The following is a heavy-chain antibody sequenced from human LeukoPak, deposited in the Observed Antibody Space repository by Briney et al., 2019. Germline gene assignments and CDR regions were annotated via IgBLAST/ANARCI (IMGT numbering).Heavy chain of an antibody. CDR2: IGGYNGKT. Sequence: ASVKVSCKASGYTSTNYGISWVRQAPGQGLEWMGWIGGYNGKTKYVEKLQGRATMTTDTSTSTAYMELRSLRSDDTAVYYCAKTTTGYSSGRFPGWPVDYWGQGTLVTVSS. V-gene: IGHV1-18*01. CDR1: GYTSTNYG. D-gene: IGHD6-19*01. CDR3: AKTTTGYSSGRFPGWPVDY. J-gene: IGHJ4*02.